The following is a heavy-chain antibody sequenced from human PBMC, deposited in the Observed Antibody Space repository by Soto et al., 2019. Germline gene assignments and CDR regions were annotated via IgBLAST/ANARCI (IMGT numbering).Heavy chain of an antibody. CDR3: ARFASSGDLLSHIQH. J-gene: IGHJ1*01. D-gene: IGHD3-10*01. CDR1: GFTFTTYS. Sequence: EVQLVESGGGLVQPGGSLRLSCAASGFTFTTYSMNWVRQAPGKGLEWVSYISSSSSTIYYTDSVRGRFTISRDNAKNSHYLKMNSLRDDDTAVYYCARFASSGDLLSHIQHWGQGTLVTVSS. CDR2: ISSSSSTI. V-gene: IGHV3-48*02.